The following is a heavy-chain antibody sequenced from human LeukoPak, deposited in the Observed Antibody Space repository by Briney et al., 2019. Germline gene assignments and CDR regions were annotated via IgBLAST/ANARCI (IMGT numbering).Heavy chain of an antibody. Sequence: SETLSLTCAVSGGSISSSNWWSWVRQPPGKGLEWIGEIYHSGSTNYNPSLKSRVTISVDKSKNQFSLKLSSVTAADTAVYYCARDPGSSGWIFDYWGQGTLVTVSS. CDR1: GGSISSSNW. CDR2: IYHSGST. J-gene: IGHJ4*02. CDR3: ARDPGSSGWIFDY. V-gene: IGHV4-4*02. D-gene: IGHD6-19*01.